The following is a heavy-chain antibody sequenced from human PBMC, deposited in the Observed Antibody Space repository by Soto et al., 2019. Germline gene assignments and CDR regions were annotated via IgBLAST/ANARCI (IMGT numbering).Heavy chain of an antibody. J-gene: IGHJ4*02. CDR1: GFTFSSYA. Sequence: EVQLLESGGGLVQPGGSLRLSCAASGFTFSSYAMSWVRQAPGKGLEWVSAISGSGGSTYYADSVKGRFTISRDNSKNTLYLQMNSLRAEDTAVYYCAKDRGYYDSSGYYYGYDWGQGTLVTVSS. CDR2: ISGSGGST. V-gene: IGHV3-23*01. CDR3: AKDRGYYDSSGYYYGYD. D-gene: IGHD3-22*01.